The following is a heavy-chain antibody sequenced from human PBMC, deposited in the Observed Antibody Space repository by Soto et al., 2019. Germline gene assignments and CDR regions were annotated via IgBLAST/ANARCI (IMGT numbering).Heavy chain of an antibody. CDR2: IWYDGSDK. CDR3: ELSRYSYYFDL. V-gene: IGHV3-33*08. J-gene: IGHJ4*02. D-gene: IGHD1-1*01. CDR1: GFTFSSYG. Sequence: GGSLRLSCAASGFTFSSYGMHWVRQAPGKGLEWVAVIWYDGSDKYYADSVKGRFTISRDNSKNTLYLQMNSLRAEDTAVYYCELSRYSYYFDLWGQGTLVTVSS.